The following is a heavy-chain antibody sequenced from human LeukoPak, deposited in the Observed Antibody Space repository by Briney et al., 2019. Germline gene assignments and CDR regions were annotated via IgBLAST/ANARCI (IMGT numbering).Heavy chain of an antibody. V-gene: IGHV4-59*08. J-gene: IGHJ3*02. CDR3: ARRRKVPAPRAGDAFDI. Sequence: SETLSLTCTVSGDSISDYYWNWIRQPPGKGLEWIGYIYYSGSTNYSPSLKSRVTISLDTSKNRFSLKLSSVTAADTAIYYCARRRKVPAPRAGDAFDIWGQGTMVTVSS. D-gene: IGHD2-21*02. CDR2: IYYSGST. CDR1: GDSISDYY.